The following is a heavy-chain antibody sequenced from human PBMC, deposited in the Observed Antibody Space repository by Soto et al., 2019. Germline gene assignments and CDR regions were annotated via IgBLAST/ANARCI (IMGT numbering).Heavy chain of an antibody. CDR3: AKLPRTYCSGGSCYSGYYYYYMDV. J-gene: IGHJ6*03. V-gene: IGHV3-23*01. CDR2: ISGSGGST. D-gene: IGHD2-15*01. Sequence: EVQLLESGGGLVQPGGSLRLSCAASGFTFSSYAMSWVRQAPGKGLEWVSAISGSGGSTYYADSVKGRFTISRDNSKNTLYLQMNSLRAEDTAVYYCAKLPRTYCSGGSCYSGYYYYYMDVWGKGTTVTVSS. CDR1: GFTFSSYA.